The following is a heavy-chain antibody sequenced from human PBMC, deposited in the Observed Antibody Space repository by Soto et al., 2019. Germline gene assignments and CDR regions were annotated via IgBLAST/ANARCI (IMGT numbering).Heavy chain of an antibody. CDR3: ARDHHYYDSSGSGTFNY. Sequence: SETLSLTCTVSGGSISSYCWSWIRQPPGKGLEWIGYIYYSGSTYYNPSLKSRVTISVDTSKNQFSLKLSSVTAADTAVYYCARDHHYYDSSGSGTFNYWGQGTLVTVSS. V-gene: IGHV4-59*12. CDR1: GGSISSYC. D-gene: IGHD3-22*01. J-gene: IGHJ4*02. CDR2: IYYSGST.